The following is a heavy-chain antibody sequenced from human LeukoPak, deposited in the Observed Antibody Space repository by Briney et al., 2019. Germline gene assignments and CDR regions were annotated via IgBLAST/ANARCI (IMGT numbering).Heavy chain of an antibody. CDR2: ISAYNGNT. CDR1: GYTFTSYG. CDR3: ARDLPTRTRHYYYGMDV. J-gene: IGHJ6*02. Sequence: ASVKVSCKASGYTFTSYGISWVRQAPGQGLEWMGWISAYNGNTNYAQKLQGRVTMTTDTSTSTAYMELRSLRSDDTAVYYRARDLPTRTRHYYYGMDVWGQGTTVTVSS. V-gene: IGHV1-18*01. D-gene: IGHD1-1*01.